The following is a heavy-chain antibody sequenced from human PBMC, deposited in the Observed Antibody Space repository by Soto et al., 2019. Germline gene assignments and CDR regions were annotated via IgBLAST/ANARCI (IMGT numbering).Heavy chain of an antibody. Sequence: EVQLVESGGGLVQPGGSLRLSCAASGFTFSSNWMHWVRQGPGKGLVWVSRIDNDGSSRDYADSVKGRFTISRDNAKNTLYLEMSSLRAEDTAGYYCATGSGWYSPDYWGQGTLVTVSS. CDR3: ATGSGWYSPDY. V-gene: IGHV3-74*01. CDR1: GFTFSSNW. J-gene: IGHJ4*02. CDR2: IDNDGSSR. D-gene: IGHD6-19*01.